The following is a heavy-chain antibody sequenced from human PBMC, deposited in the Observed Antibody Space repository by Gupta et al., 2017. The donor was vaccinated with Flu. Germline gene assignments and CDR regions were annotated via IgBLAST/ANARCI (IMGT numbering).Heavy chain of an antibody. J-gene: IGHJ4*02. CDR2: IYSGGTT. Sequence: EVQLVESGGGLVQPGGSLRLSCAASGFSVTTNYMNWVRQAPGKGLEWVTSIYSGGTTYYADSVKGRFTVSRDSSKNTLELQMNSLRPEDTAMYFCVRGHCTSSSCYSDFFDYWGQGALVTVSS. CDR3: VRGHCTSSSCYSDFFDY. CDR1: GFSVTTNY. V-gene: IGHV3-66*02. D-gene: IGHD2-2*01.